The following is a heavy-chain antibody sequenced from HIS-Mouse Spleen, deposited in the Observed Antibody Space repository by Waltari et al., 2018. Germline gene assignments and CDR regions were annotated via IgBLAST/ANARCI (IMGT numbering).Heavy chain of an antibody. J-gene: IGHJ2*01. V-gene: IGHV3-23*01. Sequence: EVQLLESGGGLVQPGGSLRLSCAASGFTFSSYAMGWVRQPPGKGLEWVSAISGSGGSTYYADSVKGRFTISRDNSKNTLYLQMNSLRAEDTAVYYCAKTDGDLGRDWYFDLWGRGTLVTVSS. CDR3: AKTDGDLGRDWYFDL. CDR2: ISGSGGST. D-gene: IGHD7-27*01. CDR1: GFTFSSYA.